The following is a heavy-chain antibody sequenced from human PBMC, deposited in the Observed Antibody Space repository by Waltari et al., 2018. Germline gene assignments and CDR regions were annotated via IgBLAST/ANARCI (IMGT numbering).Heavy chain of an antibody. CDR1: GFTFSSYS. D-gene: IGHD2-21*01. Sequence: EVQLVESGGGLVKPGGSLRLSCAASGFTFSSYSMNWVRQAPGKGLEWVSAIRSSSSYIGHADSVKGPFTNSRDNAKNSLYLQMNSLRAEDTAVYDCARGHDLGVVSANDYWGQGTLVTVSS. V-gene: IGHV3-21*01. J-gene: IGHJ4*02. CDR2: IRSSSSYI. CDR3: ARGHDLGVVSANDY.